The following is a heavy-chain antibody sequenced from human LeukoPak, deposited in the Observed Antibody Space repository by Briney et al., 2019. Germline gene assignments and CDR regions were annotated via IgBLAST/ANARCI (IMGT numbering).Heavy chain of an antibody. CDR3: AKDAVGATAYYFDY. D-gene: IGHD1-26*01. CDR2: IIPMFTIP. CDR1: GVTFNNFG. Sequence: SVKVSCKASGVTFNNFGFSWVRQAPGQGLEWMGGIIPMFTIPNYAQNFQGRVTITADKSTSTAYMELSGLRSEDTAVYYCAKDAVGATAYYFDYWGQGTLVTVSS. J-gene: IGHJ4*02. V-gene: IGHV1-69*17.